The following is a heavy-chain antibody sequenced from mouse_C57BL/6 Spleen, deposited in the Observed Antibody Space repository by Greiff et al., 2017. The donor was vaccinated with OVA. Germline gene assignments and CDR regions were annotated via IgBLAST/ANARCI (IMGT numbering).Heavy chain of an antibody. V-gene: IGHV1-26*01. CDR1: GYTFTDYY. J-gene: IGHJ3*01. CDR2: INPNNGGT. Sequence: VQLQQSGPELVKPGASVKISCKASGYTFTDYYMNWVKQSHGKSLEWIGDINPNNGGTSYNQKFKGKATLTVDKSSSTAYMELRSLTSEDSAVYYCARSGVTTRFAYWGQGTLVTVSA. D-gene: IGHD2-2*01. CDR3: ARSGVTTRFAY.